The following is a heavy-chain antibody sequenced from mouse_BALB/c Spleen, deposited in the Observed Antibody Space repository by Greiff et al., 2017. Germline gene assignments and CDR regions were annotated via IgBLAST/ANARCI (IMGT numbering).Heavy chain of an antibody. CDR2: IYPGDGDT. J-gene: IGHJ3*01. V-gene: IGHV1-87*01. CDR1: GYTFTSYW. D-gene: IGHD2-3*01. Sequence: QVQLQQSGAELARPGASVKLSCKASGYTFTSYWMQWVKQRPGQGLEWIGAIYPGDGDTRYTQKFKGKATLTADKSSSTAYMQLSSLASEDSAVYYCARESPDGSWFAYWGQGTLVTVSA. CDR3: ARESPDGSWFAY.